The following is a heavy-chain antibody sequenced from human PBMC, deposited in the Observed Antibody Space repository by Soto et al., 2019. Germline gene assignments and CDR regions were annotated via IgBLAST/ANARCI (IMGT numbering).Heavy chain of an antibody. CDR3: ARGLPFNYYGSGRWDAFDI. V-gene: IGHV4-34*01. CDR1: GGSFSGYY. CDR2: INHSGST. D-gene: IGHD3-10*01. J-gene: IGHJ3*02. Sequence: QVQLQQWGAGLLKPSETLSLTCAVYGGSFSGYYWSWIRQPPGKGLEWIGEINHSGSTNYNPSLKSRVTISVDTSKNQFSLKLSSVTAADTAVYYCARGLPFNYYGSGRWDAFDIWGQGTMVTVSS.